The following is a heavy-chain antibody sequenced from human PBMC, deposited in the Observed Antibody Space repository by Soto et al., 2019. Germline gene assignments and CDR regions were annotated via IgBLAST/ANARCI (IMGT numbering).Heavy chain of an antibody. CDR2: INAGNGNT. J-gene: IGHJ4*02. V-gene: IGHV1-3*01. CDR1: GYTFTSYA. Sequence: ASVKVSCKASGYTFTSYAMHWVRQAPRQRLEWMGWINAGNGNTKYSQKFQGRVTITRDTSASTAYMELSSLRSEDTAVYYCARAMVRGVIPDDWGQGTLVTVSS. D-gene: IGHD3-10*01. CDR3: ARAMVRGVIPDD.